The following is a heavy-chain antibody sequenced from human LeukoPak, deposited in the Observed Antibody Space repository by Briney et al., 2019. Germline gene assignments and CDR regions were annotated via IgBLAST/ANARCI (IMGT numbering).Heavy chain of an antibody. V-gene: IGHV1-18*01. Sequence: ASVKVSCKSSGYTFTSYGISWVRQAPGQGPEWMGWISAYNGNTNYAQKLQGRVTMTTDTSTSTAYMELRSLRSGDTAVYYCSNGGSYYYFDCWGQGTLVTVSS. CDR2: ISAYNGNT. J-gene: IGHJ4*02. CDR3: SNGGSYYYFDC. D-gene: IGHD1-26*01. CDR1: GYTFTSYG.